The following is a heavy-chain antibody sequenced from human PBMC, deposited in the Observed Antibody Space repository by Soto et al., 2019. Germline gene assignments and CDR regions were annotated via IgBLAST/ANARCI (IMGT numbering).Heavy chain of an antibody. V-gene: IGHV3-23*01. CDR2: ISGSGGST. CDR1: GFTFSSYA. Sequence: EVQLLESGGGLVQPGGSLRLSCAASGFTFSSYAMSWVRQAPGKGLEWVSAISGSGGSTYYADSGKGRFTISRDNSKNTLYLQMNSLRAEDTAVYYCAKDQVVGATFGYYYYGMDVWGQGTTVTVSS. D-gene: IGHD1-26*01. J-gene: IGHJ6*02. CDR3: AKDQVVGATFGYYYYGMDV.